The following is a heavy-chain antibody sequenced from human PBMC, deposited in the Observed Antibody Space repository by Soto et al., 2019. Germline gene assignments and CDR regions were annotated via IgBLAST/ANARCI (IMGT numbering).Heavy chain of an antibody. Sequence: EVQLVESGGSLVQPGGSLTLSCAASGLTFSSYWMHWVRKAPGKGLVWVSRINNDGTSTAYADSVKGRFTISRDNAKNTLYLQMNSLRADDTALYYCARQNNWFDSWGQGTLVTVSS. CDR3: ARQNNWFDS. CDR1: GLTFSSYW. CDR2: INNDGTST. V-gene: IGHV3-74*01. J-gene: IGHJ5*01.